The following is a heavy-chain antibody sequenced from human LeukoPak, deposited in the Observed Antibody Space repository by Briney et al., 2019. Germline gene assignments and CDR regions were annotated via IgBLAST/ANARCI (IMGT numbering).Heavy chain of an antibody. CDR1: GGTFSSYA. J-gene: IGHJ6*02. D-gene: IGHD6-6*01. V-gene: IGHV1-69*04. CDR2: IIPIFGIA. CDR3: ASQYSSSGDYYYYGMDV. Sequence: EASVKVSCKASGGTFSSYAISWVRQAPGQGLEWMGRIIPIFGIANYAQKFQGRVTVIADKSTSTAHMELSSLRSEDTAVYYCASQYSSSGDYYYYGMDVWGQGTTVTVSS.